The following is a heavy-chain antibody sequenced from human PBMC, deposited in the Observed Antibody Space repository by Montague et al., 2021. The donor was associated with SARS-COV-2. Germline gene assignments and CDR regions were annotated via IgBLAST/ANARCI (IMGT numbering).Heavy chain of an antibody. CDR3: ARNPGEYYGMDV. Sequence: SETLSLTCTVSGGSISTYYRSWIRQPAGKGLEWIGRIYSSGSINYNPSLKTRITLSVDTSKNQLSLRLNSVTAADTAVYYCARNPGEYYGMDVWGQGTTVTVSS. V-gene: IGHV4-4*07. CDR1: GGSISTYY. J-gene: IGHJ6*02. D-gene: IGHD3-16*01. CDR2: IYSSGSI.